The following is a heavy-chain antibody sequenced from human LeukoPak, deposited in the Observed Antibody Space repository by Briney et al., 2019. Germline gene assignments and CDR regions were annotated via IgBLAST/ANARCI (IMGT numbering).Heavy chain of an antibody. V-gene: IGHV1-2*02. CDR3: ARALQNTYGLNFDY. CDR2: TDPNTGGT. CDR1: GYTFTAYY. D-gene: IGHD5-18*01. J-gene: IGHJ4*02. Sequence: RRASVKVSCKASGYTFTAYYIHWVRQAPGQGLQWMGWTDPNTGGTNHAQKFQGRVTMTRDTSISTAYMELSRLTSDDTAVYYCARALQNTYGLNFDYWGQGNLVTVSS.